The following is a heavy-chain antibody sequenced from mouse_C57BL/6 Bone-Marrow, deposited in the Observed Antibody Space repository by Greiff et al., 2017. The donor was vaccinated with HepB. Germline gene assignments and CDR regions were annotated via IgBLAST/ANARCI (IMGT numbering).Heavy chain of an antibody. CDR3: AREGDDGYYYYAMDY. D-gene: IGHD2-3*01. Sequence: QVQLQQSGAELARPGASVKMSCKASGYTFTSYTMHWVKQRPGQGLEWIGYINPSSGYTKYNQKFKDKATLTADKSSSTAYMQLSSLTSEDSAVYYCAREGDDGYYYYAMDYWGQGTSVTVSS. CDR2: INPSSGYT. CDR1: GYTFTSYT. J-gene: IGHJ4*01. V-gene: IGHV1-4*01.